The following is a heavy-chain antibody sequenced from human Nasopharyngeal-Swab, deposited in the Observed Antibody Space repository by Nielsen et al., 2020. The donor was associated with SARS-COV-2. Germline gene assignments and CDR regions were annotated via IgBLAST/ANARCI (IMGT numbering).Heavy chain of an antibody. CDR2: INPSGGST. V-gene: IGHV1-46*01. CDR3: ARELWFGEEL. CDR1: LYTFTIYS. D-gene: IGHD3-10*01. Sequence: ASVKVSCKSSLYTFTIYSMHWVRQAPGQGLEWMGIINPSGGSTSYAQKFQGRVTMTRDTSTSTVYMELSSLRSEDTAVYYCARELWFGEELWGQGTLVTVSS. J-gene: IGHJ4*02.